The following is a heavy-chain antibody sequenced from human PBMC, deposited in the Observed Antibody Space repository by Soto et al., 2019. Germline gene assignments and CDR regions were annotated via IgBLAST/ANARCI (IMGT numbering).Heavy chain of an antibody. J-gene: IGHJ4*02. D-gene: IGHD3-3*01. CDR1: GFTFSSYA. Sequence: LRLSCAASGFTFSSYAMSWVRQSPGKGLEWVSAISSSSTYIYYADSLKGRFTISRDNAKNSLYPQMDSLRAEDTALYYCARYYDFWSGYYFADYWGQGTLVTVSS. CDR2: ISSSSTYI. CDR3: ARYYDFWSGYYFADY. V-gene: IGHV3-21*03.